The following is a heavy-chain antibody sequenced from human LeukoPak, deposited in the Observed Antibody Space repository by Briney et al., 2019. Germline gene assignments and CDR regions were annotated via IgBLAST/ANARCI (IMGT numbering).Heavy chain of an antibody. V-gene: IGHV4-59*08. D-gene: IGHD4-23*01. Sequence: KPSETLSLTCTVSGGSIGSYYWSWIRQSPGKGLDWIGYIHNSGATSYNPSLKSRVTISVDSSKNQFSLKLGSVTASDTAVYYCARQRNDVGGFYIDYWGQGTLVTISP. CDR2: IHNSGAT. CDR3: ARQRNDVGGFYIDY. J-gene: IGHJ4*02. CDR1: GGSIGSYY.